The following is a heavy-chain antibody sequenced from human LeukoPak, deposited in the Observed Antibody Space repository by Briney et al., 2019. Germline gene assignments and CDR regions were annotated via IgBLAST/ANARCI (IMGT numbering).Heavy chain of an antibody. Sequence: GGSLRLSCAASGFTFNHYAMNWVRQAPGKGLEWVSAISDSGTGTYYADSVKGRFTISRDNSKNTLYLQMNSLRAEDTAVYYCAKRVHSSCYYAAFDYWGQGTLLAVSS. V-gene: IGHV3-23*01. D-gene: IGHD6-13*01. CDR1: GFTFNHYA. CDR3: AKRVHSSCYYAAFDY. J-gene: IGHJ4*02. CDR2: ISDSGTGT.